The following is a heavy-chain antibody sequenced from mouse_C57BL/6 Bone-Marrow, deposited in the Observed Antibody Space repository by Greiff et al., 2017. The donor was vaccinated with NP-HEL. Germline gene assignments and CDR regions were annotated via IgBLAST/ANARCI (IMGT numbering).Heavy chain of an antibody. V-gene: IGHV3-6*01. Sequence: DVKLQESGPGLVKPSQSLSLTCSVAGYSITSGYYWNWIRQFPGNQLEWMGYISYDGSNNYNPSLKNRISLTRATSKNQFFLKLNSLTTEDTATYYCARERALITTVLAPYWYFDVWGTGTTVTVSS. D-gene: IGHD1-1*01. CDR3: ARERALITTVLAPYWYFDV. CDR1: GYSITSGYY. CDR2: ISYDGSN. J-gene: IGHJ1*03.